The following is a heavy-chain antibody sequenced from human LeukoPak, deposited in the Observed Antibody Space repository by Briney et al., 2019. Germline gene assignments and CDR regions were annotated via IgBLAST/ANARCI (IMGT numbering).Heavy chain of an antibody. CDR1: GFTFSSYW. J-gene: IGHJ5*02. D-gene: IGHD6-13*01. Sequence: GGSLRLSCAASGFTFSSYWMHWVRQAPGKGLVWVSRINTDGSSTSYADSVKGRFTISRDNAKNTLYLQMNSLRAEDTAVYYCARNRQLTHNWFDPWGQGTLVTVSS. V-gene: IGHV3-74*01. CDR2: INTDGSST. CDR3: ARNRQLTHNWFDP.